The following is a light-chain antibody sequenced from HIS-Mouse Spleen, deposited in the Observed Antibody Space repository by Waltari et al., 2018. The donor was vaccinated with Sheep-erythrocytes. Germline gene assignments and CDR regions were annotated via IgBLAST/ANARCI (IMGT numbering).Light chain of an antibody. CDR1: SSNIGSNT. CDR3: AAWDDSLNGYV. J-gene: IGLJ1*01. Sequence: QSVLTQPPSASGTPGQRVTISCSGSSSNIGSNTVNWYQQLPGTAPKLLIYRNNRRPSGDPDRFSGSESGTSASLAISGLQSEDEADYYCAAWDDSLNGYVFGTGTKVTVL. CDR2: RNN. V-gene: IGLV1-44*01.